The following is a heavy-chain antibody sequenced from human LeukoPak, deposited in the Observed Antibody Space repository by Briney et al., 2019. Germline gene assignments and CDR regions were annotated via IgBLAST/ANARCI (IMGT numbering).Heavy chain of an antibody. CDR3: ARDPTPLSRGWYVWEA. CDR1: GFTVSNFA. CDR2: HSGFAATT. J-gene: IGHJ5*02. V-gene: IGHV3-23*01. Sequence: PGGSLRLSCAASGFTVSNFAMSWVRQAPGEGLEWVSAHSGFAATTYYADSVRGRFTISRDNSKNMVYLEMRSLRAEDTAVYYCARDPTPLSRGWYVWEAWGPGTLVTVSS. D-gene: IGHD6-19*01.